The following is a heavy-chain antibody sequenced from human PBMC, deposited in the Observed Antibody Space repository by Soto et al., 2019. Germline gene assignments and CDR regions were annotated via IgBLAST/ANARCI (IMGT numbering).Heavy chain of an antibody. J-gene: IGHJ6*02. CDR3: ARRPMWRQVAQDYGMDV. V-gene: IGHV1-2*02. CDR1: GYPFTGYY. D-gene: IGHD2-15*01. Sequence: QVQLVQSGSEVKKPGASVTVSCKASGYPFTGYYIHWVRQAPGKGPEWMGWVSPKTGETNYVQKFQGRVTMTPETSTSTAYLELTRLRSDDTAVYYCARRPMWRQVAQDYGMDVWGPGTTVTVS. CDR2: VSPKTGET.